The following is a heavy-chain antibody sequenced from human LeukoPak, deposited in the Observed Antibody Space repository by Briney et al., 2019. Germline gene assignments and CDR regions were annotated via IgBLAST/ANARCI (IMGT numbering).Heavy chain of an antibody. CDR3: ARVPLLFNWFDP. V-gene: IGHV1-69*13. Sequence: SVKVSCKASGYTFTSNYIHSVRQAPGQGLEWMGGIIPIFGTANYAQKFQGRVTITADESTSTAYMELSSLRSEDTAVYYCARVPLLFNWFDPWGQGTLVTVSS. J-gene: IGHJ5*02. CDR1: GYTFTSNY. D-gene: IGHD1-26*01. CDR2: IIPIFGTA.